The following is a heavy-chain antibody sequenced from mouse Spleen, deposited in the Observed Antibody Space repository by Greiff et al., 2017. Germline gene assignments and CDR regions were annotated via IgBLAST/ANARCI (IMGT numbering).Heavy chain of an antibody. Sequence: QVQLQQPGAELVKPGASVKMSCKASGYTFTSYWITWVKQRPGQGLEWIGDIYPGSGSTNYNEKFKSKATLTVDTSSSTAYMQLSSLTSEDSAVYYCARDDGNYSGLFAYWGQGTLVTVSA. CDR2: IYPGSGST. CDR3: ARDDGNYSGLFAY. D-gene: IGHD2-1*01. V-gene: IGHV1-55*01. J-gene: IGHJ3*01. CDR1: GYTFTSYW.